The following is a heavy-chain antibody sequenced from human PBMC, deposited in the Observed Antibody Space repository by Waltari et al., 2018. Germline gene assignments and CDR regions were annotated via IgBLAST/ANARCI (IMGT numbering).Heavy chain of an antibody. D-gene: IGHD3-16*01. CDR2: IYSGGST. CDR1: GFTFSSYA. Sequence: EVQLLESGGGLVQPGGSLRLSCAASGFTFSSYAMSWVRQAPGKGLEWVSVIYSGGSTYYADSVKGRFTISRDNSKNTLYLQMNSLRAEDTAVYYCAKDPLGGTDYWGQGTLVTVSS. CDR3: AKDPLGGTDY. V-gene: IGHV3-23*03. J-gene: IGHJ4*02.